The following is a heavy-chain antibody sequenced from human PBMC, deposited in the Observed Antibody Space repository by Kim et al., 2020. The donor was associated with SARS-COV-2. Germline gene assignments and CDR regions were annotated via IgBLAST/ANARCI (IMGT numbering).Heavy chain of an antibody. CDR2: IWYDGSNK. Sequence: GGSLRLSCAASGFTFSSYAMHWVRQAPGKGLEWVAVIWYDGSNKYYADSVKGRFTISRDNSKNTLYLQMNSLRAEDTAVYYCAKGGGAYGGYLHDAFDIWGQGTMVTVSS. D-gene: IGHD5-12*01. J-gene: IGHJ3*02. CDR1: GFTFSSYA. V-gene: IGHV3-33*06. CDR3: AKGGGAYGGYLHDAFDI.